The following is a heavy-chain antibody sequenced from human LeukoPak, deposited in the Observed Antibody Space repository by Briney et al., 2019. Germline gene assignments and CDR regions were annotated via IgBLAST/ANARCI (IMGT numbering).Heavy chain of an antibody. V-gene: IGHV3-23*01. CDR2: ISGSGGST. Sequence: GGSLRLSCAASGFTFSSYAMSWVRQAPGKGLEWVSAISGSGGSTYYADSVKGRFTISRDNSKNTLYLQMNSLRAEDTAVYYCAKGLQRTPYYYYGMDVWGQGTTVTVSS. CDR1: GFTFSSYA. J-gene: IGHJ6*02. D-gene: IGHD2-2*01. CDR3: AKGLQRTPYYYYGMDV.